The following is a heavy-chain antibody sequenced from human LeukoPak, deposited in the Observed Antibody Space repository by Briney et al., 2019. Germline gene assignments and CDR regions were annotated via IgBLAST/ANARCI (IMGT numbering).Heavy chain of an antibody. Sequence: GGSLRLSCAASGFTFSSYGMHWVRQAPGKGLEWVAFIRYDGSNKYYADSVKGRFTISRDNSKNTLYLQMNSLRAEDTAVYYCAKGATMIVVDYFDYWGRGTLVTVSS. D-gene: IGHD3-22*01. CDR3: AKGATMIVVDYFDY. CDR1: GFTFSSYG. V-gene: IGHV3-30*02. J-gene: IGHJ4*02. CDR2: IRYDGSNK.